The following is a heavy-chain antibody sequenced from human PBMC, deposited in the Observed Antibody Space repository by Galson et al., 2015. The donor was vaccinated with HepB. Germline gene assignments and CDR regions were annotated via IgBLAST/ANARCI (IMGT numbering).Heavy chain of an antibody. D-gene: IGHD3-3*01. CDR2: MNPNSGNT. V-gene: IGHV1-8*01. CDR1: GYTFTSYD. Sequence: SVKVSCKASGYTFTSYDINWVRQATGQGLEWMGWMNPNSGNTGYAQKFQGRVTMTRNTSISTAYMELSSLRSEDTAVYYCAITVFGVVIRSYYYYGMDVWGQGTTVTVSS. J-gene: IGHJ6*02. CDR3: AITVFGVVIRSYYYYGMDV.